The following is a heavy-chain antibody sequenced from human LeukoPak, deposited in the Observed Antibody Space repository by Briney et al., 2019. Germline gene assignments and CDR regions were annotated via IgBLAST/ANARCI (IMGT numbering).Heavy chain of an antibody. CDR2: MNPNSGNT. J-gene: IGHJ5*02. CDR1: GYTFTSYD. Sequence: ASVKVSCKASGYTFTSYDINWVRQATGQELEWMGWMNPNSGNTGYAQKFQGRVTMTRNTSISTAYMELSSLRSEDTAVYYCARAPNLTSYYDFWSGYYTDWFDPWGQGTLVTVSS. D-gene: IGHD3-3*01. V-gene: IGHV1-8*01. CDR3: ARAPNLTSYYDFWSGYYTDWFDP.